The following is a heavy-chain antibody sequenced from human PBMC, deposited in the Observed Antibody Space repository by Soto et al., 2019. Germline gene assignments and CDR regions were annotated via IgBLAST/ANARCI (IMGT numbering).Heavy chain of an antibody. D-gene: IGHD2-2*01. CDR1: GYTFTSYG. J-gene: IGHJ1*01. Sequence: QVQLVQSGAEVKKPGASVKVSCKASGYTFTSYGISWVRQAPGQGLEWMGWISAYNGNTNYAQKLQGRVTMTTDTXXSXASXELRRLRSDDTAVYYCARDLFLCCSSTSCGEYFQHWGQGPRVTVSS. V-gene: IGHV1-18*01. CDR2: ISAYNGNT. CDR3: ARDLFLCCSSTSCGEYFQH.